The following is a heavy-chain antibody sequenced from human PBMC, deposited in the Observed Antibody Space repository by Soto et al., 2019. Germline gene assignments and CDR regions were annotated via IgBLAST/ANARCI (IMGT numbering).Heavy chain of an antibody. CDR3: ARDPSAVTASPIFDY. CDR2: IWYDGSNK. CDR1: GFTFSSYG. J-gene: IGHJ4*02. D-gene: IGHD2-21*02. V-gene: IGHV3-33*01. Sequence: GGSLRLSCAASGFTFSSYGMHWVRQAPGKGLEWVAVIWYDGSNKYYADSVKGRFTISRDNSKNTLYLQMNSLRAEDTAVYYCARDPSAVTASPIFDYWGQGTLVTVSS.